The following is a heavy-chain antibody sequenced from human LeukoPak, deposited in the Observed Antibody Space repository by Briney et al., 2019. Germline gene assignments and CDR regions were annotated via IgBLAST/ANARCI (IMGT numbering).Heavy chain of an antibody. CDR3: ARGRGSYDY. CDR1: GGSINNFY. V-gene: IGHV4-59*01. CDR2: IYYIGST. Sequence: SETLSLTCTVSGGSINNFYWSWIRQPPGKGLEWIGYIYYIGSTNYNPSLKSRVTISVDTSKNQFSLKLNSVTAADTAMYYCARGRGSYDYWGQGTLVTVSS. J-gene: IGHJ4*02. D-gene: IGHD1-26*01.